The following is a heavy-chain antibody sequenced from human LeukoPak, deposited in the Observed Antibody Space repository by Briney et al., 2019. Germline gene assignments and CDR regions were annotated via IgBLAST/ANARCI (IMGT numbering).Heavy chain of an antibody. CDR2: IIPILGIA. V-gene: IGHV1-69*02. CDR3: AALEWFPDYYYYYIDV. CDR1: GGTFSSYT. Sequence: ASVKVSCKASGGTFSSYTISWVRHAPGQGLEWRGRIIPILGIANYAQKFQGRVTITADKSTSTAYMELSSLRSADTALYYCAALEWFPDYYYYYIDVWGKGTTVTVTS. J-gene: IGHJ6*03. D-gene: IGHD3-3*01.